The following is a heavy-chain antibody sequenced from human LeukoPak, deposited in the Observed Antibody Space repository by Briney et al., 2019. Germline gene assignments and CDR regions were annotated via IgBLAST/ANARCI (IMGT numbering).Heavy chain of an antibody. CDR3: ARHKWAAVAGVFDY. D-gene: IGHD6-19*01. J-gene: IGHJ4*02. V-gene: IGHV4-39*01. Sequence: SETLSLTCTVSGGSISSSSYYWGWIRQPPGKGLEWIGSIYYSGSTYYNPSLKSRVTISVDTSKNQFPLKLSSVTAADTAVYYCARHKWAAVAGVFDYWGQGTLVTVSS. CDR1: GGSISSSSYY. CDR2: IYYSGST.